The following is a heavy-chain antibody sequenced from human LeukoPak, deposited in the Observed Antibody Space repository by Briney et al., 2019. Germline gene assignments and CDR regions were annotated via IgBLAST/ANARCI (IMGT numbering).Heavy chain of an antibody. J-gene: IGHJ6*02. Sequence: PGGSLRLSCAASGFTFSDYYMSWIRQAPGKGLEWVSYISSSGSTIYYADSVKGRFTISRDNAKNSLYLQMNSLRAEDTAVYYCARDQGYCSSTSCYWGMDVWGQGTTVTVSS. CDR2: ISSSGSTI. D-gene: IGHD2-2*01. CDR1: GFTFSDYY. V-gene: IGHV3-11*01. CDR3: ARDQGYCSSTSCYWGMDV.